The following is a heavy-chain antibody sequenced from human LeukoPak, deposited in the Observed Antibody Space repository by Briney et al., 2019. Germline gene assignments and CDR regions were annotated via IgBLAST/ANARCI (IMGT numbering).Heavy chain of an antibody. Sequence: GGSLRLSCAASGFTFDDYGMSWVRQAPGKGLEWVSGINWNGGSTGYADSVTGRFTISRDNAKNSLYLQMNSLRAEDTALYYCAREGVRYDSTGYYYYDYFDYWGQGTLVTVSS. CDR1: GFTFDDYG. D-gene: IGHD3-22*01. CDR3: AREGVRYDSTGYYYYDYFDY. CDR2: INWNGGST. J-gene: IGHJ4*02. V-gene: IGHV3-20*04.